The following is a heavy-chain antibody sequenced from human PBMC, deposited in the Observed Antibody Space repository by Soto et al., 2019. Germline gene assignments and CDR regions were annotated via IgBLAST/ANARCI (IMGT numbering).Heavy chain of an antibody. CDR3: ARPNYDILPGYPRYYGLDV. J-gene: IGHJ6*02. CDR2: INPNSGGR. V-gene: IGHV1-2*02. CDR1: GYTFTGYY. Sequence: ASVKVSCKASGYTFTGYYMHWVRQAPGQVLEWLGWINPNSGGRNYAQKFQGRVTMTRDRSIITAYMELSRLISDDTAVYYCARPNYDILPGYPRYYGLDVWGQGTTVTVSS. D-gene: IGHD3-9*01.